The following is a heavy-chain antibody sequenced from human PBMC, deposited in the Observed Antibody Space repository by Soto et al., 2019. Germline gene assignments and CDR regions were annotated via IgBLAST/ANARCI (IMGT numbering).Heavy chain of an antibody. CDR3: ARDMTSGINFDY. V-gene: IGHV3-23*01. CDR1: GFTFSSYA. J-gene: IGHJ4*02. Sequence: PGGSLRLSCAASGFTFSSYAMSWVRQAPGKGLEWVSAISGSGGSTYYADSVKGRFTISRDNSKNTLYLQMNSLRAEDTAVYYCARDMTSGINFDYWGQGTLVTVSS. CDR2: ISGSGGST. D-gene: IGHD6-19*01.